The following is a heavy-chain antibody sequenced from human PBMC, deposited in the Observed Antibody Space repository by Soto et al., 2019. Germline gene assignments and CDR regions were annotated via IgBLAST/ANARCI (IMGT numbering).Heavy chain of an antibody. CDR2: ISYDGSNK. CDR1: GFTFSSYG. D-gene: IGHD3-22*01. J-gene: IGHJ4*02. V-gene: IGHV3-30*18. CDR3: AKDSEDGSSGYYYEHPGYFDY. Sequence: QVQLVESGGGVVQPGRSLRLSCAASGFTFSSYGMHWVRQAPGKGLEWVAVISYDGSNKYYADSVKGRFTISRDNSKNTLYLQMNRLRAGDTAVYYCAKDSEDGSSGYYYEHPGYFDYWGQGTLVTVSS.